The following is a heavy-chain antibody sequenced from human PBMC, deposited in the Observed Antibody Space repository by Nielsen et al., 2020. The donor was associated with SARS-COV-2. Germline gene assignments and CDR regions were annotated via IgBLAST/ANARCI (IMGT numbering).Heavy chain of an antibody. J-gene: IGHJ4*02. V-gene: IGHV5-51*01. Sequence: GGSLRLSCKGSGYSFTSYWIGWVRQMPGKGLEWMGIIYPGDSDTRYSPSFQGQVTISADKSISTAYLQWSSLKASDTAMYYCARRLAPAAGWYFDYWGQGTLVTVSS. CDR2: IYPGDSDT. CDR3: ARRLAPAAGWYFDY. CDR1: GYSFTSYW. D-gene: IGHD6-13*01.